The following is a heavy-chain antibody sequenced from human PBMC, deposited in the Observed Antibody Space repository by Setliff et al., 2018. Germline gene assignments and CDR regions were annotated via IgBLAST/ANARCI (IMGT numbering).Heavy chain of an antibody. CDR2: MNPNSGHT. J-gene: IGHJ5*02. Sequence: GASVKVSCKASGYTFTSYDINWVRQATGQGLEWMGWMNPNSGHTGYAQKFQGRVTITRNTSISTTYMELSSLRSEDTAVYYCARGSRSGGKGGYNWFDPWGQGTLVTSPQ. CDR1: GYTFTSYD. D-gene: IGHD2-15*01. CDR3: ARGSRSGGKGGYNWFDP. V-gene: IGHV1-8*03.